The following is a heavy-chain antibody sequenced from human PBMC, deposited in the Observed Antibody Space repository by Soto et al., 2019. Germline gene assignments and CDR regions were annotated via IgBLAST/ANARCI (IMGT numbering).Heavy chain of an antibody. J-gene: IGHJ4*02. Sequence: SETLSLTCTVSGGSISSGGYYWSWIRQPPGKGLEWIEHIYYSGIFYVSPSLRSRITMSVDTSKNQFSLKVNSVTAVDTAIYYCAQIARTPAAGPIEFWGQGSLVTVSS. CDR1: GGSISSGGYY. CDR3: AQIARTPAAGPIEF. V-gene: IGHV4-39*07. CDR2: IYYSGIF. D-gene: IGHD6-13*01.